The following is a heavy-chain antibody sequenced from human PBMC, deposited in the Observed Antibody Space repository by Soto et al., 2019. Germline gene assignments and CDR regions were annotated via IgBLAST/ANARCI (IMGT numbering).Heavy chain of an antibody. D-gene: IGHD6-6*01. V-gene: IGHV4-31*03. CDR1: GGSISSGGYY. Sequence: PSETLSLTCTVSGGSISSGGYYWSWIRQHPGKGLEWIGYIYHSGSTYYNPSLKSRVTISVDTSKNQFSLKLSSVTAADTAVYYCARGRRAARLGWFDPWGQGTLVTVSS. CDR3: ARGRRAARLGWFDP. CDR2: IYHSGST. J-gene: IGHJ5*02.